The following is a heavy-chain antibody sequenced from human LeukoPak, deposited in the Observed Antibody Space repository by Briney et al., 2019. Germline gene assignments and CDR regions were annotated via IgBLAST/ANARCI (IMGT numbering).Heavy chain of an antibody. J-gene: IGHJ4*02. D-gene: IGHD5-18*01. V-gene: IGHV4-39*07. CDR2: IYYSGNT. Sequence: SETLSLACTVSGVSISSSNSDRGWIRQPPGKGLDWIGSIYYSGNTYYNASLKSQVSISIDTSKNQFSLKLSSVTAADTAVYYCARDEGSYGFGDFDYWGQGTLVTVSS. CDR1: GVSISSSNSD. CDR3: ARDEGSYGFGDFDY.